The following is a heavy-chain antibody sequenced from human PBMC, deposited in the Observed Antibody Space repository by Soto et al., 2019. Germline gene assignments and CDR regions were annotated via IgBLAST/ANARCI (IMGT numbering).Heavy chain of an antibody. J-gene: IGHJ4*02. D-gene: IGHD6-6*01. V-gene: IGHV5-51*01. Sequence: PGESLKISCKASGYSFTTYWIGWVRQMPGKGLGWMGIIYPGDSDTRYSPSFQGQVTISADKSISTAYLQWSSLKASDTAMYYCARHKKISDRQNYFDYCGQGAQVTLA. CDR3: ARHKKISDRQNYFDY. CDR1: GYSFTTYW. CDR2: IYPGDSDT.